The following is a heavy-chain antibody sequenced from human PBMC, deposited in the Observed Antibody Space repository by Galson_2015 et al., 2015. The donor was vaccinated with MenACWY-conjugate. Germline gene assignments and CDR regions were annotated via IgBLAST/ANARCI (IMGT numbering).Heavy chain of an antibody. D-gene: IGHD3-3*02. Sequence: SEPLSLTCPVSGGSINSYYWRWIRQPPGKGLEWIGYMYYRGSANYNPSLKSRVTISVDTSKNQFSLTMTSVTAADTAVYYCARGVNLASMAGYWGQGTLVTVSS. V-gene: IGHV4-59*01. J-gene: IGHJ4*02. CDR3: ARGVNLASMAGY. CDR1: GGSINSYY. CDR2: MYYRGSA.